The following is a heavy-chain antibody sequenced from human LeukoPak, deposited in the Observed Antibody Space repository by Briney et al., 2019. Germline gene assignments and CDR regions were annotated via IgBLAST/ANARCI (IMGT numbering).Heavy chain of an antibody. J-gene: IGHJ3*02. CDR1: GGSFSGYH. CDR2: INHSGST. D-gene: IGHD5-12*01. Sequence: PSETLSLTCAVYGGSFSGYHWSWIRQPPGKGLEWIGEINHSGSTNYNPSLKSRVTISVDTSKNQFSLKLNSVTAADTAVYYCARMIDSGYDLEPDAFDIWGQGTMVTVSS. V-gene: IGHV4-34*01. CDR3: ARMIDSGYDLEPDAFDI.